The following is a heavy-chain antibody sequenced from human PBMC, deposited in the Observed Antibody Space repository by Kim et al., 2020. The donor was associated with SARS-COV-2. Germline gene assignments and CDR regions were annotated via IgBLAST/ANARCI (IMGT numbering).Heavy chain of an antibody. CDR1: GGSISSSSYY. CDR2: IYYSGST. CDR3: ARLRRIAVAGLLNWFDP. Sequence: SETLSLTCTVSGGSISSSSYYWGWIRQPPGKGLEWIGSIYYSGSTYYNPSLKSRVTISVDTSKNQFSLKLSSVTAADTAVYYCARLRRIAVAGLLNWFDP. V-gene: IGHV4-39*01. D-gene: IGHD6-19*01. J-gene: IGHJ5*02.